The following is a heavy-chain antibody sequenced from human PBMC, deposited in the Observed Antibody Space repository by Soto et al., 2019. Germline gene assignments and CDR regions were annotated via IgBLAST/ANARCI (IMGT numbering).Heavy chain of an antibody. CDR1: GFTFSSYG. Sequence: QVQLVESGGGVVQPGRSLRLSCAASGFTFSSYGMHWVRQAPGKGLEWVAVISYDGSNKYYADSVKGRFTISRDNSKNTLYLQMNSLRAEDTAVYYWAKPYYYDSSGYYSNWFDPWGQGTLVTVAS. CDR2: ISYDGSNK. D-gene: IGHD3-22*01. CDR3: AKPYYYDSSGYYSNWFDP. V-gene: IGHV3-30*18. J-gene: IGHJ5*02.